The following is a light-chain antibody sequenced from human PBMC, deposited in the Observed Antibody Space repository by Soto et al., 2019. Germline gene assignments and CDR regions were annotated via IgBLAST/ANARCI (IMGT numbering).Light chain of an antibody. V-gene: IGKV1-9*01. Sequence: QLTQSPSALSASGGDRVTITCRASQGISCYLSWYQQKPGKAPKLLIYGASTLEGGVPCRFSGSRSGTDFTIIISSVQPEDFATYYCQQHNTSPIPFGQGKRLEIK. CDR1: QGISCY. CDR3: QQHNTSPIP. CDR2: GAS. J-gene: IGKJ5*01.